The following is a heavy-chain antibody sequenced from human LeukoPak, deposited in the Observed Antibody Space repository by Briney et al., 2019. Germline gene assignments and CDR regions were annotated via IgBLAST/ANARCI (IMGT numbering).Heavy chain of an antibody. CDR1: GGTFSSYA. CDR2: IIPIFGTA. CDR3: AREKATVVTPGLHYFDY. Sequence: SVKVSCKASGGTFSSYAISWVRQAPGQGLEWMGGIIPIFGTANYAQKFQGRVTITADESTSTAYMELSSLRSEDTAVCYCAREKATVVTPGLHYFDYWGQGTLVTVSS. J-gene: IGHJ4*02. V-gene: IGHV1-69*13. D-gene: IGHD4-23*01.